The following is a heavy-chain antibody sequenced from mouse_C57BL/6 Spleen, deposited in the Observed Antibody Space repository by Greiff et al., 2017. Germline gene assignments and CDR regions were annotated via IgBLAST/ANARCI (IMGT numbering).Heavy chain of an antibody. CDR3: ARSVGYYGSSPWYFDV. Sequence: QVQLQQPGAELVKPGASVKLSCKASGYTFTSYWMQWVKQRPGQGLEWIGEIDPSDSYTNYNQKFKGKATLTVDTSSSTAYMQLSSLTSEDSAVYYCARSVGYYGSSPWYFDVWGTGTTVTVSS. J-gene: IGHJ1*03. CDR1: GYTFTSYW. CDR2: IDPSDSYT. D-gene: IGHD1-1*01. V-gene: IGHV1-50*01.